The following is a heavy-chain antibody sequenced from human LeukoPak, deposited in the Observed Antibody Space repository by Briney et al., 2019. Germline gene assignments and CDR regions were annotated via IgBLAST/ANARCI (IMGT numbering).Heavy chain of an antibody. J-gene: IGHJ5*02. CDR2: IYYSGST. D-gene: IGHD5-12*01. CDR1: GGSISSYY. CDR3: ARDVIGYSGYAEP. Sequence: SETLSLTCTVSGGSISSYYWSWIRQPPGKGLEWIGYIYYSGSTNYNPSLKSRVTMSVDTSKNQFSLKLSSVTAADTAVYYCARDVIGYSGYAEPWGQGTLVTVSS. V-gene: IGHV4-59*12.